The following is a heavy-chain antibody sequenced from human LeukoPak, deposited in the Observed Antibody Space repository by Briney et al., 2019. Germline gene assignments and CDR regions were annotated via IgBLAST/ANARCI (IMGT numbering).Heavy chain of an antibody. CDR1: GYTFTSYY. J-gene: IGHJ6*03. CDR3: ARGRGSLDPYYYYMDV. Sequence: GASVKVSCKASGYTFTSYYMHWVRQAPGQGLEWMGIINPSGGSTSYAQKFQGRVTMTRDMSTSTVYMELSSLRSEDTAVYYCARGRGSLDPYYYYMDVWGKGTTVTVSS. V-gene: IGHV1-46*01. D-gene: IGHD3-16*01. CDR2: INPSGGST.